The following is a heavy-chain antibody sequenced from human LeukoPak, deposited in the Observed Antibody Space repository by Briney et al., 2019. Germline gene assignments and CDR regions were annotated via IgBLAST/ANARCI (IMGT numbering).Heavy chain of an antibody. D-gene: IGHD2-15*01. CDR3: AKEWGIVVVVAATRSVAFDI. CDR2: ISGSGGST. J-gene: IGHJ3*02. CDR1: GFTFSSYA. Sequence: PGGSLRLSCAASGFTFSSYAMSWVRQAPGKGLEWDAAISGSGGSTYYADSVKGRFTISRDNSKNTLYLQMNSLRAEDTAVYYCAKEWGIVVVVAATRSVAFDIWGQGTMVTVSS. V-gene: IGHV3-23*01.